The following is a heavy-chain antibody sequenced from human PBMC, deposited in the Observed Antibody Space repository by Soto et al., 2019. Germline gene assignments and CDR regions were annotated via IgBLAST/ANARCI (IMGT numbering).Heavy chain of an antibody. D-gene: IGHD6-13*01. J-gene: IGHJ4*02. Sequence: GGSLRLSCVASGFTFSIYGMHWLRQAPGKGLEWVAVISYAGTNKFYADSVKGRFTISRDNSKNTVYLQMNSLSFEDTAVYYCAKERWRSSSWFQFDYWGLGTLVTVSS. CDR3: AKERWRSSSWFQFDY. V-gene: IGHV3-30*18. CDR1: GFTFSIYG. CDR2: ISYAGTNK.